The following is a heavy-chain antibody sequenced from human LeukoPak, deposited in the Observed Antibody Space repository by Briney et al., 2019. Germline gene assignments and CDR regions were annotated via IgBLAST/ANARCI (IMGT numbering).Heavy chain of an antibody. CDR3: ARGIAPDDFSEELDAFDI. Sequence: GGSLRLSCAASGFTFSSYWMSWVRQAPGKGLEWVANIKQDGSEKYYVDSVKGRFTISRDNAKNSLYLQMNSLRAEDTAVYYCARGIAPDDFSEELDAFDIWGQGTMVTVSS. V-gene: IGHV3-7*01. CDR2: IKQDGSEK. J-gene: IGHJ3*02. D-gene: IGHD1-26*01. CDR1: GFTFSSYW.